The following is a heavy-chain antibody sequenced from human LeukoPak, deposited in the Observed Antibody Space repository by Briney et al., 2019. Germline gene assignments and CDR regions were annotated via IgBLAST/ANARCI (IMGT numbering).Heavy chain of an antibody. D-gene: IGHD4-17*01. CDR1: GFTFGDYA. V-gene: IGHV3-49*04. CDR3: TRVAYYGDYFYYYMDV. Sequence: PGRSLRLSCTASGFTFGDYAMSWVRQAPGKGLEWVGFIRSKAYGGTTEYAASVKGRFTISRDDSKSIAYLQMNSLKTEDTAVYYCTRVAYYGDYFYYYMDVWGKGTTVTISS. CDR2: IRSKAYGGTT. J-gene: IGHJ6*03.